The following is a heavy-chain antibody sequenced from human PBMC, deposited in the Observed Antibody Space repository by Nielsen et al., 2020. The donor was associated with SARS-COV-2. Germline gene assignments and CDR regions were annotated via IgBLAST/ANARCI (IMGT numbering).Heavy chain of an antibody. V-gene: IGHV4-4*02. J-gene: IGHJ6*02. CDR2: ILHSGRT. CDR1: GSSISITHW. D-gene: IGHD3-3*01. Sequence: SETLSLTSTVSGSSISITHWWTLVRQPPGKGLEWIGEILHSGRTNYVPSLRSRVTVSLDMSKNQFYLKLNSVTAADTAVYYCASRGFFAPYGMDVWGQGTTVTVSS. CDR3: ASRGFFAPYGMDV.